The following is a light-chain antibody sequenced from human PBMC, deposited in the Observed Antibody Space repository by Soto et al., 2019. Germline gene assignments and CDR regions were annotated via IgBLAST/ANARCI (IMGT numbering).Light chain of an antibody. V-gene: IGKV3-11*01. CDR2: DAS. J-gene: IGKJ4*01. CDR1: HSVTSS. CDR3: QQRSNWRVT. Sequence: EILLTQSPGPLSLSPGDRATLSSRASHSVTSSLAWYQQKPGQAPRLLIYDASNRATGIPARFSGSGSGTDFTLTISSLEPEDIAVYYCQQRSNWRVTVGGGAKVDIK.